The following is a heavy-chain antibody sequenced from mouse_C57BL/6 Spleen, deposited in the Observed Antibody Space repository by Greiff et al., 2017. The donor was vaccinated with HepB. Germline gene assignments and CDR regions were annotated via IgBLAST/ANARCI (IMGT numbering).Heavy chain of an antibody. V-gene: IGHV1-53*01. J-gene: IGHJ2*01. Sequence: QVHVKQPGTELVKPGASVKLSCKASGYTFTSYWMHWVKQRPGQGLEWIGNINPSNGGTNYNEKFKSKATLTVDKSSSTADMQLSSLTSEDSAVYYCARWTMVTTGDYGGQGTTLTVSS. CDR2: INPSNGGT. CDR3: ARWTMVTTGDY. D-gene: IGHD2-2*01. CDR1: GYTFTSYW.